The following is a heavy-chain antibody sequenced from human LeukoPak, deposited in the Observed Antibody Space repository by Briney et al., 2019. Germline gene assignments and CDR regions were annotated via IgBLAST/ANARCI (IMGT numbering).Heavy chain of an antibody. Sequence: PGGSLRLSCAASGFTISTYGMSWVRQAPGKGLEWASSISGGTTYYADSVKGRFTISRDNSKNTVSLQMNSLRAEDTAVYYCAKSVYHSGNYWGQGTLVTVSS. D-gene: IGHD3-10*01. CDR1: GFTISTYG. J-gene: IGHJ4*02. CDR3: AKSVYHSGNY. V-gene: IGHV3-23*01. CDR2: ISGGTT.